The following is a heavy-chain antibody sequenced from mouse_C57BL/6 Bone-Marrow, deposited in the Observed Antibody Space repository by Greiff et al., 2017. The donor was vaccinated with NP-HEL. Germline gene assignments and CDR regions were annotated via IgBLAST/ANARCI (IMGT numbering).Heavy chain of an antibody. CDR2: ILPGSGST. Sequence: QVQLQQSGAELMKPGASVKLSCKATGYTFTGYWIEWVKQRPGHGLEWIGEILPGSGSTNYNEKFKGKATFTADTSSNTAYMQLSSLTTEDSAIYYGASVYYYGSSLGDWYFEVWGTGTTVTVAS. D-gene: IGHD1-1*01. J-gene: IGHJ1*03. CDR3: ASVYYYGSSLGDWYFEV. CDR1: GYTFTGYW. V-gene: IGHV1-9*01.